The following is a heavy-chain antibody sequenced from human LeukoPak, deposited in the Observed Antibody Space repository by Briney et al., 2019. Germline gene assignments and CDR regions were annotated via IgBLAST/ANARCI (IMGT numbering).Heavy chain of an antibody. J-gene: IGHJ4*02. Sequence: ASVKVSCKASGYTFSSYGISWVRQAPGQGLEWLGYISAYNGNTNYAQKVQGRITMTTDTSTSTAYMELRSLRSDDTAVYYCARSEYYYDSSGCTHVGNPVHWGQGTLVTVSS. V-gene: IGHV1-18*01. D-gene: IGHD3-22*01. CDR3: ARSEYYYDSSGCTHVGNPVH. CDR1: GYTFSSYG. CDR2: ISAYNGNT.